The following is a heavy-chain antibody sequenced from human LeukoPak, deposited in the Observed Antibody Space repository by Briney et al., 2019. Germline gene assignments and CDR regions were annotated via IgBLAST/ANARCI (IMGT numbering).Heavy chain of an antibody. J-gene: IGHJ4*02. CDR3: ASVSAALSYYFDY. Sequence: SVKVSYKASGGTFSSYAISWVRQAPGQGLEWMGRIIPILGIANYAQKFQGRVTITADKSTSTAYMELSSLRSEDTAVYYCASVSAALSYYFDYWGQGTLVTVSS. D-gene: IGHD6-13*01. CDR1: GGTFSSYA. CDR2: IIPILGIA. V-gene: IGHV1-69*04.